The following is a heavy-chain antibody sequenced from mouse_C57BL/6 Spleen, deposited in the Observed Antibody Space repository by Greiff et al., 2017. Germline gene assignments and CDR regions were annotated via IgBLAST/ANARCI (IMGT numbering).Heavy chain of an antibody. CDR1: GFTFSDYG. V-gene: IGHV5-17*01. CDR2: ISSGSSTI. Sequence: EVQVVESGGGLVKPGGSLKLSCAASGFTFSDYGMHWVRQAPEKGLEWVAYISSGSSTIYYADTVKGRFTISRDNAKNTLFLQRTSLRSEDTAMYYCARSWDYAMDYWGQGTSVTVSS. D-gene: IGHD4-1*01. J-gene: IGHJ4*01. CDR3: ARSWDYAMDY.